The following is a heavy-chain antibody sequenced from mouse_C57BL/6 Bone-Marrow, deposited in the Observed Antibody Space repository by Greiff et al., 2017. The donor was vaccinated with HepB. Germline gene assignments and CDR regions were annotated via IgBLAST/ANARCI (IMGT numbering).Heavy chain of an antibody. V-gene: IGHV14-1*01. CDR3: TPFITTVVATGYFDV. CDR1: GFNIKDDY. CDR2: IDPEDGDT. D-gene: IGHD1-1*01. J-gene: IGHJ1*03. Sequence: VQLQQSGAELVRPGASVKLSCTASGFNIKDDYMHWVKQRPEQGLEWIGRIDPEDGDTEYAPKFQGKATMTADTSSNTAYLQLSSLTSEDTAVYYCTPFITTVVATGYFDVWGTGTTVTVSS.